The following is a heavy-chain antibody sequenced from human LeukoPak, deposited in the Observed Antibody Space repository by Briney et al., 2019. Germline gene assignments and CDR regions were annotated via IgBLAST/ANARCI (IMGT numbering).Heavy chain of an antibody. Sequence: GESLKISCKGSGYSFTSFWIAWVRQMPGKGLEWMGIIYPGDSDTRYSPSFQGQVTISVDKSISTAYLQWSSLKASDTAMYYCARDCGDDCYSAEDAFDIWGQGTMVTVSS. CDR2: IYPGDSDT. CDR3: ARDCGDDCYSAEDAFDI. J-gene: IGHJ3*02. D-gene: IGHD2-21*02. CDR1: GYSFTSFW. V-gene: IGHV5-51*01.